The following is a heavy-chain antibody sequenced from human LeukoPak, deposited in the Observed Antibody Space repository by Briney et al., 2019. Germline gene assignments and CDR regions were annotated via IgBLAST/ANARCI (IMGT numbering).Heavy chain of an antibody. J-gene: IGHJ4*02. CDR2: ISSSSSTT. V-gene: IGHV3-48*01. CDR1: GFTFSSYS. D-gene: IGHD2-2*01. CDR3: ARRYCSSTSCYLSLDY. Sequence: GGSLRLSCAASGFTFSSYSMNWVRQAPGKGLEWVSYISSSSSTTYYADSVKGRFTISRDNAKNSLYLQMNSLRAEDTAVYYCARRYCSSTSCYLSLDYWGQGTLVTVSS.